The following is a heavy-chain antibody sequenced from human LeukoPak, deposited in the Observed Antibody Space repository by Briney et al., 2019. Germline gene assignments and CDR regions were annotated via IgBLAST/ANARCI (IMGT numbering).Heavy chain of an antibody. V-gene: IGHV3-15*01. CDR2: IKSKTDGGTT. D-gene: IGHD5-24*01. CDR3: TTGGDGYNPVYYYYGMDV. J-gene: IGHJ6*02. Sequence: MPGGSLRLSCAAPGFTFSNAWMSWVRQAPGKGLEWVGRIKSKTDGGTTDYAAPVKGRFTISRDDSKNTLYLQMNSLKTEDTAVYYCTTGGDGYNPVYYYYGMDVWGQGTTVTVSS. CDR1: GFTFSNAW.